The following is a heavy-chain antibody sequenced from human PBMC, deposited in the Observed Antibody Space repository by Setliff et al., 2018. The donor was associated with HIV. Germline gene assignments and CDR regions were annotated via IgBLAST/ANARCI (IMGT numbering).Heavy chain of an antibody. CDR1: GFSFGSFS. V-gene: IGHV3-21*04. J-gene: IGHJ6*03. CDR3: AKGSGKITIYYYYMDV. CDR2: INSGSNYI. D-gene: IGHD3-3*01. Sequence: PGGSLRLSCSGSGFSFGSFSLHWVRQAPGKGLEWISSINSGSNYIYYTDSVKGRFTISRDNSKNTLYLQMNSLRADDTAVYYCAKGSGKITIYYYYMDVWGKGTTVTVSS.